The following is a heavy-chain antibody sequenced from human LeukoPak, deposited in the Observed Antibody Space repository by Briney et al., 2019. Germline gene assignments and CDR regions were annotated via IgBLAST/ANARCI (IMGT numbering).Heavy chain of an antibody. J-gene: IGHJ4*02. D-gene: IGHD3-16*01. Sequence: SSETLSLTCAFSGYSIIMGYYWGWIRQPPGKGLQWIASMYQSGSTYSNPSLKSRVTISFDTSKNQFSLNLSSVTAADTAVYYCASHNDRAYFDYWGLGTLVTVSS. V-gene: IGHV4-38-2*01. CDR3: ASHNDRAYFDY. CDR1: GYSIIMGYY. CDR2: MYQSGST.